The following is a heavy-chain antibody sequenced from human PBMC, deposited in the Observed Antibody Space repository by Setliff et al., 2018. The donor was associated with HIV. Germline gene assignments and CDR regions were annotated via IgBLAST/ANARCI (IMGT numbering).Heavy chain of an antibody. J-gene: IGHJ4*02. CDR1: GYSFTTYW. CDR3: ARHPIDYNFWSGSPDY. D-gene: IGHD3-3*01. CDR2: IYPIDSDT. Sequence: GESLKISCKGSGYSFTTYWIGWVRQMPGRGLEWMGIIYPIDSDTKYSPSFQGQVTISADKSVSTAYLQWSSLKASDTAMYYCARHPIDYNFWSGSPDYWGQGTLVTVSS. V-gene: IGHV5-51*01.